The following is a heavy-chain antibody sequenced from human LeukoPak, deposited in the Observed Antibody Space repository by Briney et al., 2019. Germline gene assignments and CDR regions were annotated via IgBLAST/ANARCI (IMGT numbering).Heavy chain of an antibody. Sequence: SVKVSCKASGGTFSSYAISWVRQAPGQGLEWMGRIIPIFGIANYAQKFQGRVTITADKSTSTAYMELSSLRSEDTAVYYCASIYDYHQTVDYWGQGTLVTVSS. CDR1: GGTFSSYA. CDR2: IIPIFGIA. J-gene: IGHJ4*02. D-gene: IGHD3-16*01. V-gene: IGHV1-69*04. CDR3: ASIYDYHQTVDY.